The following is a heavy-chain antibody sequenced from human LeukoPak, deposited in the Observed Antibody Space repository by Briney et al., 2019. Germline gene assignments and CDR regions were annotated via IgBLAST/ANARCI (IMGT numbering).Heavy chain of an antibody. D-gene: IGHD2-2*01. CDR2: ISPNSGGT. V-gene: IGHV1-2*02. CDR1: GYTFTGYY. J-gene: IGHJ4*02. CDR3: ASYISGGYQLLKYYFDY. Sequence: ASVKVSCKASGYTFTGYYMHWVRQAPGQGLEWMGWISPNSGGTNYAQKFQGRVTMTRDTSISTAYMELSRLRSDDTAVYYCASYISGGYQLLKYYFDYWGQGTLVTVSS.